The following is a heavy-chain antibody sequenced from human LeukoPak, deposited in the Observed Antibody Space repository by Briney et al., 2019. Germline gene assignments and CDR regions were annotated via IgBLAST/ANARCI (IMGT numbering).Heavy chain of an antibody. D-gene: IGHD6-25*01. J-gene: IGHJ4*02. CDR1: GYSITSGYK. CDR3: VRGPTAAQGGGFDF. V-gene: IGHV4-38-2*02. Sequence: SETLSLTCNVSGYSITSGYKWGCRRQPPGRGQGGIGSIFHGRGTFYIASLKSRATISGDTSKNHFSLSLSTVTAAVTAGYFCVRGPTAAQGGGFDFWGRGILVTVSP. CDR2: IFHGRGT.